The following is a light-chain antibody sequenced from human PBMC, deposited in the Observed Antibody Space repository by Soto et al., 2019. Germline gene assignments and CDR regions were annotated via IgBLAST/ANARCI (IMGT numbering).Light chain of an antibody. CDR3: AAWDDSLNGVV. Sequence: QSVLTQPPSASGTPGQRVTISCSGSSTNIGSHTVNWYQQVPGTAPKLLIYSSNLRPSGVPDRFSGSKSGTSASLVISGLQSEDEADYCCAAWDDSLNGVVFGGGTKLTVL. CDR2: SSN. V-gene: IGLV1-44*01. CDR1: STNIGSHT. J-gene: IGLJ2*01.